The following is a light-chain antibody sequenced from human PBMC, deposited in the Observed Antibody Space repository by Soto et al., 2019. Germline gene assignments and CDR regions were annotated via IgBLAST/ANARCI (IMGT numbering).Light chain of an antibody. Sequence: QSVLTQPPSVSAAPGQKVTICCSGSSSKIENHYVSWYQQLPETAPKLLIYENNKRPSGIPDRFSGSKSGTSATLAITGLQTGDEVNYYCALWDGNLSGVFGGGTKVTVL. CDR1: SSKIENHY. CDR3: ALWDGNLSGV. CDR2: ENN. V-gene: IGLV1-51*02. J-gene: IGLJ3*02.